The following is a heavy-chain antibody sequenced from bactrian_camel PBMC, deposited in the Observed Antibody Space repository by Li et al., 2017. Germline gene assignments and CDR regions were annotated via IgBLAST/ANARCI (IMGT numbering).Heavy chain of an antibody. CDR1: GFTGSNYY. CDR3: AAFRVVRGTGDDYHY. CDR2: IYSDGTKT. V-gene: IGHV3-2*01. D-gene: IGHD2*01. Sequence: HVQLVESGGGLVQPGGSLRLSRVASGFTGSNYYMIWVRQTPGKGLKWVSTIYSDGTKTYYGDSVKGRFTCSRDNAKNTVYLQMNSLKSEDTALYYCAAFRVVRGTGDDYHYWGQGTQVTVS. J-gene: IGHJ4*01.